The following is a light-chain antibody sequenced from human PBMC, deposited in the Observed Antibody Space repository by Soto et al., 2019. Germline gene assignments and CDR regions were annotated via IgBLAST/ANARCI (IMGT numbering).Light chain of an antibody. Sequence: QSALTQPPSAPGSPGQSVTISCTGTSSDVGGYNYVSWYQQHPGKAPKLMIYEVSKRPSGVPDRFSGSKSGNTASLTVSGLQAEDEADYYCSSYAGEVVFGGGTKLTVL. CDR3: SSYAGEVV. J-gene: IGLJ2*01. V-gene: IGLV2-8*01. CDR1: SSDVGGYNY. CDR2: EVS.